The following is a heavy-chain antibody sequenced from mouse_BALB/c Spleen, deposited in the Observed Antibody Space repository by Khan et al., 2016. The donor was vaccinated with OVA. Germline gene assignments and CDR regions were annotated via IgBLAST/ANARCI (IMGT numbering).Heavy chain of an antibody. CDR1: GYAFSSYW. Sequence: QVQLKESGAELVRPGSSVKISCKASGYAFSSYWMNWVKQRPGQGLEWIGQSYTGGGNTYYSGNFKGKARLTADKSSNTAYMQFSTLTSEDPAVYFYAREGYYGSRIAWFAYWGQGTLVTVPA. V-gene: IGHV1-80*01. CDR3: AREGYYGSRIAWFAY. J-gene: IGHJ3*01. D-gene: IGHD1-1*01. CDR2: SYTGGGNT.